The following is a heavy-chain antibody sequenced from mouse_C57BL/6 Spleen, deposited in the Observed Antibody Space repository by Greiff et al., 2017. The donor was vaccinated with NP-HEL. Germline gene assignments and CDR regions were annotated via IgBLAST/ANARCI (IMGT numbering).Heavy chain of an antibody. CDR2: IYPGSGNT. Sequence: QVQLQQSGPELVKPGASVKISCKASGYSFTSYYIHWVKQRPGQGLEWIGWIYPGSGNTKYNEKFKGKATLTADTSSSTAYMQLSSLTSEDSAVYYCARSGYYGSSQYYFDYWGQGTTLTVSS. V-gene: IGHV1-66*01. J-gene: IGHJ2*01. D-gene: IGHD1-1*01. CDR3: ARSGYYGSSQYYFDY. CDR1: GYSFTSYY.